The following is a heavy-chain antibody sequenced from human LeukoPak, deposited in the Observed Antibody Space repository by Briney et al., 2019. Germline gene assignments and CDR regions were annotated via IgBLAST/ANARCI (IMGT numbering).Heavy chain of an antibody. CDR1: EFSVGSNY. V-gene: IGHV3-66*01. CDR2: IYSGGST. D-gene: IGHD6-19*01. Sequence: PGGSLRLSCAASEFSVGSNYMTWVRQAPGKGLEWVSLIYSGGSTYYADSVKGRFTISRDNAKNSLYLQMNSLRAEDTALYYCARGVAVAGAYYYMDVWGKGTTVTGSS. CDR3: ARGVAVAGAYYYMDV. J-gene: IGHJ6*03.